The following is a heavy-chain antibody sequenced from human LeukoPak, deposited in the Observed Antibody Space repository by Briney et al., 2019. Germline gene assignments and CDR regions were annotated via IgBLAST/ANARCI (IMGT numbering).Heavy chain of an antibody. Sequence: GGSLRLSCAASGFTFSSYSINWVRQAPGKGLEWVSGISDGGITTYYADSVKGRFTISRANSKNTLYLQMNSLRAEDTAVYYCAKQAGTVYSNFDYWGQGTLVTVSS. J-gene: IGHJ4*02. CDR2: ISDGGITT. D-gene: IGHD4-11*01. CDR1: GFTFSSYS. V-gene: IGHV3-23*01. CDR3: AKQAGTVYSNFDY.